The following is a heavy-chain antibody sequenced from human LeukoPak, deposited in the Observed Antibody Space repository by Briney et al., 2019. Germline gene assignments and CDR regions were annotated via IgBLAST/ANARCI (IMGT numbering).Heavy chain of an antibody. CDR2: ISGSGGST. Sequence: PGGSLRLXCAASGFTFSSYAMSWVRQAPGKGLEWVSAISGSGGSTYYADSVKGRFTISRDNSKNTLYLQMNSLRAEDTAVYYCAKDIGYFDWLFDYWGQGTLVTVSS. D-gene: IGHD3-9*01. V-gene: IGHV3-23*01. CDR3: AKDIGYFDWLFDY. J-gene: IGHJ4*02. CDR1: GFTFSSYA.